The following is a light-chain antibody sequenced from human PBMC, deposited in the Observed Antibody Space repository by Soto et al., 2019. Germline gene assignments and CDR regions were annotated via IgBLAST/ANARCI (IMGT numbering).Light chain of an antibody. CDR2: GAS. CDR3: QQYDNSPYT. Sequence: EIVLTQSPRTLSLSPGEGATLSCKASQTVSSNYLAWYQQKPGQAPRLLIYGASSRATGIPDRFSGSGSGTDFTLTISRLEPEDSAVYYCQQYDNSPYTFGQGTKLEIK. V-gene: IGKV3-20*01. CDR1: QTVSSNY. J-gene: IGKJ2*01.